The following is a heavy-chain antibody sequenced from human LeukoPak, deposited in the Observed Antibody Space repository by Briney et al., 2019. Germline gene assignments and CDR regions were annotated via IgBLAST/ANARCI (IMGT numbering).Heavy chain of an antibody. V-gene: IGHV1-2*02. J-gene: IGHJ5*02. CDR2: INPNSGGT. CDR1: RYTFTGYY. CDR3: ARVDGSGSYDFPFDP. D-gene: IGHD3-10*01. Sequence: ASVKVSCKASRYTFTGYYMHRVRQAPGQGLEWMGWINPNSGGTNYAQKFQGRVTMTRDTSISTAYMELSRLRSDDTAVYYCARVDGSGSYDFPFDPWGQGTLVTVSS.